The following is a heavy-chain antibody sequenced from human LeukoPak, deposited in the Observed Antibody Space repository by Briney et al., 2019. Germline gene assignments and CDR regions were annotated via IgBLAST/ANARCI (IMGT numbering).Heavy chain of an antibody. D-gene: IGHD3-10*01. Sequence: ASMKVSCKASGYTFTSYGISWVRQAPGRGLEWMGWISAYNGNTNYAQKLQGRVTMTTDTSTSTAYMELRSLRSDDTAVYYCARSTMVRGAHYWFDPWGQGTLVTVSS. CDR1: GYTFTSYG. CDR2: ISAYNGNT. J-gene: IGHJ5*02. V-gene: IGHV1-18*01. CDR3: ARSTMVRGAHYWFDP.